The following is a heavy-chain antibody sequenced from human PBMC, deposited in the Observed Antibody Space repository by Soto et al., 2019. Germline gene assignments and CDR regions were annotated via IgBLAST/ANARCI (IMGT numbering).Heavy chain of an antibody. CDR2: ISYDGSNK. CDR1: GFTFSSYG. V-gene: IGHV3-30*18. D-gene: IGHD3-9*01. CDR3: AKDRYDILTGYCDY. J-gene: IGHJ4*02. Sequence: GGSLRLSCAASGFTFSSYGMHWVRQAPGKGLEWVAVISYDGSNKYYADSVKGRFTISRDNSKNTLYLQMKSLRAEDTAVYYCAKDRYDILTGYCDYWGQGTLVTVSS.